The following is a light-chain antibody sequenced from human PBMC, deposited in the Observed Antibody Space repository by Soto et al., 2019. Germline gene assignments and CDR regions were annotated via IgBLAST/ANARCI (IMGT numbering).Light chain of an antibody. J-gene: IGKJ5*01. Sequence: IVLTQSPGTLSLSPGERATLSCKTSQSRGSNFLAWYQHKPGQAPRVLIYASSNRATGIQDRFSGSASGTEFTLTIKRLEPEDFAVYYCKLYGISPHFGQGTRLEIK. CDR1: QSRGSNF. CDR2: ASS. CDR3: KLYGISPH. V-gene: IGKV3-20*01.